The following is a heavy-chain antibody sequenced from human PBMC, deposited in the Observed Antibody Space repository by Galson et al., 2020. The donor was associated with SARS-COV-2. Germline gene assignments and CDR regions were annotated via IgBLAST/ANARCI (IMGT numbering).Heavy chain of an antibody. D-gene: IGHD2-2*03. CDR3: AREGINGSYYFDF. CDR2: IDTSDGST. CDR1: GTTITSGNYY. Sequence: SETLSLTCTASGTTITSGNYYWSWIPQPAGKGLEWIGPIDTSDGSTNYNPSLKSRLTISVDTSKNQFSLRLSSVTAADTAMYYCAREGINGSYYFDFWGQGALVTVSS. J-gene: IGHJ4*02. V-gene: IGHV4-61*02.